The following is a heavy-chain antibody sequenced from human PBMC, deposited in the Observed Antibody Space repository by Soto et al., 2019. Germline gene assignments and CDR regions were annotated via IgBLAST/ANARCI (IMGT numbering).Heavy chain of an antibody. Sequence: QVQLVQSGAEVKKPGSSVKVSCKASGGTFSSYTISWVRQAPGQGLEWMGRIIPILGIANYAQKFQGRVTITADKSTSTAYMELSSLRSEDTAVYYCARDRDDYYDSSGYSPWGQGTLVTVSS. CDR2: IIPILGIA. CDR1: GGTFSSYT. J-gene: IGHJ5*02. V-gene: IGHV1-69*08. D-gene: IGHD3-22*01. CDR3: ARDRDDYYDSSGYSP.